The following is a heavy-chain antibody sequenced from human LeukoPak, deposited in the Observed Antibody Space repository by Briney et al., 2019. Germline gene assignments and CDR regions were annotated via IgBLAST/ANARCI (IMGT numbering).Heavy chain of an antibody. CDR3: AKDIARGDYFDY. CDR2: ISGDGGST. CDR1: GFTFDDYA. V-gene: IGHV3-43*02. J-gene: IGHJ4*02. Sequence: GGSLRLSCAASGFTFDDYAMHWVRQAPGKGLEWVSLISGDGGSTHYADSVKGRFTISRDNSKNSLYLQMNSLRTEDTALYYCAKDIARGDYFDYWGQGTLVTVSS. D-gene: IGHD3-10*01.